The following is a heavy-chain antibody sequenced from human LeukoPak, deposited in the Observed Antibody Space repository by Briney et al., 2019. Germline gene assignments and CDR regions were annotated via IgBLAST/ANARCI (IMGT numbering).Heavy chain of an antibody. CDR3: ARVLSSSWVNYYYYYMDV. J-gene: IGHJ6*03. V-gene: IGHV1-18*01. D-gene: IGHD6-13*01. CDR1: GYTFTSYG. CDR2: ISAYNGNT. Sequence: GASVKVSCKASGYTFTSYGISWVRQAPGQGLEWMGWISAYNGNTNYAQKLQGRVIMTTDTSTSTAYMELRSLRSDDTAVYYCARVLSSSWVNYYYYYMDVWGKGTTVTVSS.